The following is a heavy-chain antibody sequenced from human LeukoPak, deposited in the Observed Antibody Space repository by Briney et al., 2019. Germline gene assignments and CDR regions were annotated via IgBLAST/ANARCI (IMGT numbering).Heavy chain of an antibody. CDR1: GDSINTSNYY. Sequence: SETLSLTCTVSGDSINTSNYYWGWIRRPPGKGLEWIGSTSYSGSTYYNPSLKSRVTISVDTSKNQFSLRLSSVTATDTAVYYCARIGRGYDFWSGDYYYYYMDVWGKGTTVTVSS. V-gene: IGHV4-39*01. J-gene: IGHJ6*03. CDR3: ARIGRGYDFWSGDYYYYYMDV. D-gene: IGHD3-3*01. CDR2: TSYSGST.